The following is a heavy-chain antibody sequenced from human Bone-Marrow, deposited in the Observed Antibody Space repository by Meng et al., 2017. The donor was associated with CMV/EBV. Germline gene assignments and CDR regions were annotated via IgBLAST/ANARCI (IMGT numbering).Heavy chain of an antibody. Sequence: GGSLRLSCAASGFTVSSNYMSWVRQATGKGLEWVSVIYSGGSTYYADSVKGRFTISRDNSKNTLYLQMNSLRAEDTAVYYCAKDRRMRGVIIGGNYFDYWGQGTLVTVSS. CDR2: IYSGGST. CDR3: AKDRRMRGVIIGGNYFDY. D-gene: IGHD3-10*01. CDR1: GFTVSSNY. V-gene: IGHV3-53*01. J-gene: IGHJ4*02.